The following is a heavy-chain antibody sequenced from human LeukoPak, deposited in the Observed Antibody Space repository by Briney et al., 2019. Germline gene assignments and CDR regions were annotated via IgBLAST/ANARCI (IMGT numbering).Heavy chain of an antibody. Sequence: GASLRLSCAASGFTFRNYAMSWVRQAPGKGLEWVSAIVGSGSSTYYADSVKGRFTISRDNSKNTLYLQLNRLRAEDTAVYYCAKWGDYDILTGYYDSDYWGQGTLVTASS. D-gene: IGHD3-9*01. CDR2: IVGSGSST. J-gene: IGHJ4*02. CDR1: GFTFRNYA. V-gene: IGHV3-23*01. CDR3: AKWGDYDILTGYYDSDY.